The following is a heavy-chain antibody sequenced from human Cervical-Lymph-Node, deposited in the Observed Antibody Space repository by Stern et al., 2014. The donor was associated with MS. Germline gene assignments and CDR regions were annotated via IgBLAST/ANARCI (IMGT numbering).Heavy chain of an antibody. CDR1: GYTFTAYF. Sequence: DQLVESGAEVERPGASVKVSCKASGYTFTAYFLHWVRQAPRQGLEWMGWISPKTGNATYAQKFQDRVTMTRDTSINTGYMEVSSLRSDDTAVYYCARDRGSYSDYWGQGTLVAVSS. D-gene: IGHD1-26*01. V-gene: IGHV1-2*02. J-gene: IGHJ4*02. CDR2: ISPKTGNA. CDR3: ARDRGSYSDY.